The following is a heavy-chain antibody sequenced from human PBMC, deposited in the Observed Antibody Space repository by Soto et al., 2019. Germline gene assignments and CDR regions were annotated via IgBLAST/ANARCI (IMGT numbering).Heavy chain of an antibody. J-gene: IGHJ4*02. V-gene: IGHV4-31*03. CDR3: ARLPVYYDFWSDQN. D-gene: IGHD3-3*01. CDR1: GGSISSGGYY. CDR2: IYYSGST. Sequence: QVQLQESGPGLVKPSQTLSLTCTVSGGSISSGGYYWSWIRQHPGKGLEWIGYIYYSGSTYYNPSLKSRVTISVDTSKNQHALKLSSVTAADTAVYYCARLPVYYDFWSDQNWGQGTLVTVSS.